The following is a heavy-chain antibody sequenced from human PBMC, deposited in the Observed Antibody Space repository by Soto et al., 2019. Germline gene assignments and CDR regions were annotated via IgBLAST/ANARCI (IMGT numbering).Heavy chain of an antibody. V-gene: IGHV4-39*01. J-gene: IGHJ5*02. D-gene: IGHD5-12*01. CDR3: ATTLRRDGYPPRPGWFDP. Sequence: QLQLQESGPGLVKPSETLSLTCTVSVGSISSSSYYWGWIRQPPGKGLEWIGSIYYSGSTYYNPSLKSRVTISVDTSKNQFSLKLSSVTAADTAVYYCATTLRRDGYPPRPGWFDPWGQGTLVTVSS. CDR2: IYYSGST. CDR1: VGSISSSSYY.